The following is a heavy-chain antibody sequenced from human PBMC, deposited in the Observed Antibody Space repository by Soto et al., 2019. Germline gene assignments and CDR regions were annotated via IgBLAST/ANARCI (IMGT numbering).Heavy chain of an antibody. V-gene: IGHV5-51*01. CDR3: ARPPRGYSSSRWDAFDI. D-gene: IGHD6-13*01. CDR1: GGSFTRYW. J-gene: IGHJ3*02. Sequence: PRESLRSSFTSSGGSFTRYWIGWVRQMPGKGLEWMGIIYPGDSDTRYSPSFQGQVTISADKSISTAYLQWSSLKASDTAMYYCARPPRGYSSSRWDAFDIWGQGTMVTVSS. CDR2: IYPGDSDT.